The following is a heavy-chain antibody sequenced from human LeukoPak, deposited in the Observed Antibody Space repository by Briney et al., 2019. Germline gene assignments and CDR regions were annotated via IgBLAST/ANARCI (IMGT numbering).Heavy chain of an antibody. Sequence: GGSLSLSCAASGFTFSSYEMNWVRQAPGKGLEWVSYISSSGSTIYYADSVKGRFTISRDNAKNSLYLQMNSLRAEDTAVYYCARVGGRFGYGDFDYWGQGTLVTVSS. CDR1: GFTFSSYE. J-gene: IGHJ4*02. CDR3: ARVGGRFGYGDFDY. CDR2: ISSSGSTI. V-gene: IGHV3-48*03. D-gene: IGHD3-10*01.